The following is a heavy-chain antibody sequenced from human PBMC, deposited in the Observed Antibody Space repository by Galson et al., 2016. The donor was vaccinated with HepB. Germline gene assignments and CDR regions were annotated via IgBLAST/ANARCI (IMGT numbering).Heavy chain of an antibody. Sequence: SLRLSCAGSRFTFSQHGMHWLRQAPGQGLEWVAVIWRDGNNKYYADSVKGRFTITRDNSKNMAYLQMNNLLPEDTALYYCARDLGDGSHFTFDLWGQGTLVTVSS. CDR2: IWRDGNNK. V-gene: IGHV3-33*01. CDR3: ARDLGDGSHFTFDL. J-gene: IGHJ4*02. CDR1: RFTFSQHG. D-gene: IGHD1-26*01.